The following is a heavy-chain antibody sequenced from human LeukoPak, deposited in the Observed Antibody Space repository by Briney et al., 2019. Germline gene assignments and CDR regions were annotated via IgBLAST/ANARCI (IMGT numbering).Heavy chain of an antibody. Sequence: GGSLRLSCAASGFTFSGYGIHWVRQAPGKGLEWVAFIRSDGSVKYYADSVRGRFTISRDNSKNTLYLQMNSLRPEDTAVYYCAKDEAAAGVDFDYWGQGTLVTVYS. D-gene: IGHD6-13*01. V-gene: IGHV3-30*02. CDR2: IRSDGSVK. J-gene: IGHJ4*02. CDR1: GFTFSGYG. CDR3: AKDEAAAGVDFDY.